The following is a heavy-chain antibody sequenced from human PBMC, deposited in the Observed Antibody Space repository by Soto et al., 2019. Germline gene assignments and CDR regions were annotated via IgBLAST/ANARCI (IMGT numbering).Heavy chain of an antibody. V-gene: IGHV3-23*01. Sequence: GGSLRLSCAASGFTFSSYAMSWVRQAPGKGLEWVSAISGSGGSSYYADSVKGRFTISIDTSKNQLSLKMTSMTAADTAVYYCARDMHAGFTHYFDPWGQGTLVTVSS. D-gene: IGHD1-26*01. CDR1: GFTFSSYA. CDR2: ISGSGGSS. J-gene: IGHJ5*02. CDR3: ARDMHAGFTHYFDP.